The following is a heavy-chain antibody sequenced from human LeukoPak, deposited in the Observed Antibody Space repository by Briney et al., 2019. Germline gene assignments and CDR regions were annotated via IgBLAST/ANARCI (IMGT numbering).Heavy chain of an antibody. CDR3: AKDFPYDSSGSPDY. CDR1: GFTFSSYG. V-gene: IGHV3-23*01. Sequence: GGSLRLSCAASGFTFSSYGMSWVRQAPGKGLEWVSAISGSGGSTYYADSVKGRFTISRDNSKNTLYLQMNSLRAEDTAVYYCAKDFPYDSSGSPDYWGQGTLVTVSS. CDR2: ISGSGGST. D-gene: IGHD3-22*01. J-gene: IGHJ4*02.